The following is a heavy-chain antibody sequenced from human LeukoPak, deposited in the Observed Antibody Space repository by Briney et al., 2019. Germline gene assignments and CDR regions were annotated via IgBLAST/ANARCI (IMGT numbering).Heavy chain of an antibody. V-gene: IGHV1-46*01. J-gene: IGHJ4*02. Sequence: GASVKVSCKASGYTFTSYYMHWVRQAPGQGLEWMGIINPSGGSTSYAQKFQGRVTMTRDTSTSTVYMELSSLRSEDAAVYYCARALAVAGIDYWGQGTLVTVSS. CDR2: INPSGGST. D-gene: IGHD6-19*01. CDR3: ARALAVAGIDY. CDR1: GYTFTSYY.